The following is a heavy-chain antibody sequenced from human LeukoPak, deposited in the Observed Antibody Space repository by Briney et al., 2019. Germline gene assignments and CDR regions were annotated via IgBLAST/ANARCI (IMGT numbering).Heavy chain of an antibody. CDR2: ISYDGSNE. J-gene: IGHJ4*02. D-gene: IGHD6-13*01. CDR1: GFTFSNNG. CDR3: AKDFFIAAAGPDC. Sequence: GGSLRLSCAASGFTFSNNGMHWVRQAPDKGLEWVAVISYDGSNEYYADSVKGRFTISRDSFKNTLYLQMNSLRAEDTAMYYCAKDFFIAAAGPDCWGQGTLVTVSS. V-gene: IGHV3-30*18.